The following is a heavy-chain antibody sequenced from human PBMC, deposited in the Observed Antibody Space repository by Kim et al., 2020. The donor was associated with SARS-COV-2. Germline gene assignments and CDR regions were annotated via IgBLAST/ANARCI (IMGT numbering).Heavy chain of an antibody. D-gene: IGHD3-10*01. V-gene: IGHV3-30*18. CDR3: AKGSGV. Sequence: GGSLRLSCAASGFTFSSYGMHWVRQAPGKGLEWVAVISYDGSNKYYADSVKGRFTISRDNSKNTLYLQMNSLRAEDTAVYYCAKGSGVWGQGTTVTVSS. CDR1: GFTFSSYG. J-gene: IGHJ6*02. CDR2: ISYDGSNK.